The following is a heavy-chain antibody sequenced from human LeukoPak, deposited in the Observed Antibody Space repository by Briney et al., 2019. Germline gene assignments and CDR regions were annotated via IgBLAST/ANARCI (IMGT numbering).Heavy chain of an antibody. J-gene: IGHJ3*02. Sequence: PSETLSLTCAVYGGSFSGYYWSWIRQPPGKGLEWIGEINHSGSTNYNPSLKSRVTISVDTSKNQFSLKLSSVTAADTAVYYCARAGAGFPGAFDIWGQGTMVTVSS. CDR2: INHSGST. CDR1: GGSFSGYY. V-gene: IGHV4-34*01. CDR3: ARAGAGFPGAFDI. D-gene: IGHD2-21*01.